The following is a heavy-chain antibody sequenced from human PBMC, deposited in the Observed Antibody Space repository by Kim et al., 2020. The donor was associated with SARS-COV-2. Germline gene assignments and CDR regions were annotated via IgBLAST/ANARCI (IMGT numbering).Heavy chain of an antibody. V-gene: IGHV1-2*06. Sequence: ASVKVSCKASGYTFTGYYMHWVRQAPGQGLEWMGRINPNSGGTNYAQKFQGRVTMTRDTSISTAYMELSRLRSDDTAVYYCARDHYYDFWSGYYRGGRGWFDPWGQGTLVTVSS. CDR1: GYTFTGYY. D-gene: IGHD3-3*01. CDR2: INPNSGGT. CDR3: ARDHYYDFWSGYYRGGRGWFDP. J-gene: IGHJ5*02.